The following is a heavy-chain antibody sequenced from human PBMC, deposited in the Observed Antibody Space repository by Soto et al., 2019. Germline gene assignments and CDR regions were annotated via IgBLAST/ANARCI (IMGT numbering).Heavy chain of an antibody. D-gene: IGHD2-21*02. V-gene: IGHV3-30-3*01. CDR3: ARERRGGNSGYYLDY. J-gene: IGHJ4*02. Sequence: QVQLVESGEAVVKLGSSRDFACPASGFPFINNLFNWVPRVPGKGLEWVTVISSDGNNKYYADPVKGRFTISRDNSKNTLYLQVISLRAEDTAVYYCARERRGGNSGYYLDYWGQGTLVTVSS. CDR1: GFPFINNL. CDR2: ISSDGNNK.